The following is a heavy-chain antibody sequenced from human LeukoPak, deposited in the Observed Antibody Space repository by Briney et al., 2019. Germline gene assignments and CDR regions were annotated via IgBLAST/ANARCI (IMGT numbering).Heavy chain of an antibody. D-gene: IGHD3-10*01. V-gene: IGHV4-34*01. CDR1: GGSFSGYY. CDR3: ARVVPLYYGSGSYYPDAFDI. CDR2: INHSGST. Sequence: MSSETLSLTCAVYGGSFSGYYWSWIRQPPGKGLEWIGEINHSGSTNYNPSLKSRVTISVDTSKNQFSLQLSSVTAADTAVYYCARVVPLYYGSGSYYPDAFDIWGQGTMVTVSS. J-gene: IGHJ3*02.